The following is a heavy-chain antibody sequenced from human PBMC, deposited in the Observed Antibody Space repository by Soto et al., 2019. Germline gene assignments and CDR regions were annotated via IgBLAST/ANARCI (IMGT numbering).Heavy chain of an antibody. CDR3: ARWGNWKVADY. CDR2: IWYDGSEK. J-gene: IGHJ4*02. Sequence: QPVGSLRLSCAASGFTFSSHGMHWVRQSPGKGLEWVAVIWYDGSEKYYRDSVKGRFTISRDNSKNTLYLQMDSLTVEDTAVYYCARWGNWKVADYWGQGTLVTVSS. CDR1: GFTFSSHG. V-gene: IGHV3-33*01. D-gene: IGHD1-1*01.